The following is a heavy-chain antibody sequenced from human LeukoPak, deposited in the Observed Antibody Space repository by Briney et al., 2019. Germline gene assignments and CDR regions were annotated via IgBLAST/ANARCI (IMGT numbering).Heavy chain of an antibody. V-gene: IGHV3-74*01. J-gene: IGHJ3*02. D-gene: IGHD3-3*01. CDR2: IKHDGSIT. CDR1: GFTFSSYW. CDR3: ARDYDGSENDAFDI. Sequence: GGSLRLSCAASGFTFSSYWMHWVRQTPGKRLVWLSHIKHDGSITNYADSVKGRFTISRDNAMNTLYLQMNKVIADDTAVYYCARDYDGSENDAFDIWGQGTMVTVSS.